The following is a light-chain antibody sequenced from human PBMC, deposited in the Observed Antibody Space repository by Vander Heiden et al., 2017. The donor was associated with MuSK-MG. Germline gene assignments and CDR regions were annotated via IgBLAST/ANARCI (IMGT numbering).Light chain of an antibody. J-gene: IGKJ1*01. CDR3: QRYGTALT. CDR2: GSC. Sequence: EIEMTQSPCTLSSSVGERATITCRTSQSVSSKFISYYQQQASEAHLLLNDGSCSKSAGLPSFCGSSASTAVIPITISRLPPEDVTVYCCQRYGTALTFGPGTKVDIK. V-gene: IGKV3-20*01. CDR1: QSVSSKF.